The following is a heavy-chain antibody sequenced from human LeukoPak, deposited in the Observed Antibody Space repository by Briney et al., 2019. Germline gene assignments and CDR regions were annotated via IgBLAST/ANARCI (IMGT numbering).Heavy chain of an antibody. CDR3: ARKRPQYTFFVRSLAC. CDR1: GFTFSSYS. V-gene: IGHV3-21*06. D-gene: IGHD3-3*02. J-gene: IGHJ4*02. CDR2: ISSSSSYI. Sequence: GGSLRLSCAASGFTFSSYSMNWVRQAPGKGLEWVSSISSSSSYIYYADSVKGRFTISRDNAKNSLYLQMNSLRAEDTAVYYCARKRPQYTFFVRSLACGGQSPLATVP.